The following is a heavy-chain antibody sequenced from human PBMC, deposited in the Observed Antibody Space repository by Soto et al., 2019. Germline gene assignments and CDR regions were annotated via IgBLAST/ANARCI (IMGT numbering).Heavy chain of an antibody. CDR2: IYYSGST. CDR3: ASGLAFRGVKHYFDY. D-gene: IGHD3-16*01. V-gene: IGHV4-31*03. CDR1: GGSISSGGYY. Sequence: QVQLQESGPGLVKPSQTLSLTCTVSGGSISSGGYYWSWIRQHPGKGLEWMGYIYYSGSTYYNPSLKSRVTTSVDTSKNQCALKLSSVTAADTAVYYCASGLAFRGVKHYFDYWCQGTLVTVSS. J-gene: IGHJ4*02.